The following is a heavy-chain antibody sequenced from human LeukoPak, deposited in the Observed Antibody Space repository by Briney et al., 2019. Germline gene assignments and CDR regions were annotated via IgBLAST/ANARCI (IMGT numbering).Heavy chain of an antibody. CDR1: GFTFSTYS. J-gene: IGHJ4*02. CDR3: ARVAEIQLWLRSAFDY. D-gene: IGHD5-18*01. Sequence: GGSLRLSCAASGFTFSTYSMNWVRQAPGKGLEWVSFIGTGSSTIYYADSVKGRFTISRDNAKNSLYLQMNSLRDEDTAVYYCARVAEIQLWLRSAFDYWGQGTLVTVSS. CDR2: IGTGSSTI. V-gene: IGHV3-48*02.